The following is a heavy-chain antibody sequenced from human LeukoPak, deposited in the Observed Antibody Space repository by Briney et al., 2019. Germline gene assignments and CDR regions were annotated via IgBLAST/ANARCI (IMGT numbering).Heavy chain of an antibody. CDR3: VGADGTYGNQGPDY. D-gene: IGHD1-14*01. CDR2: ISNDGSNK. CDR1: GFIFSTYG. J-gene: IGHJ4*02. V-gene: IGHV3-30*03. Sequence: PGGSLRLSCAASGFIFSTYGIHWVRQAPGKGLEWVAVISNDGSNKYYADSVKGRFTISRDNSKNTLYLQMNSLRAEDTAVYYCVGADGTYGNQGPDYWGQGTLVTVSS.